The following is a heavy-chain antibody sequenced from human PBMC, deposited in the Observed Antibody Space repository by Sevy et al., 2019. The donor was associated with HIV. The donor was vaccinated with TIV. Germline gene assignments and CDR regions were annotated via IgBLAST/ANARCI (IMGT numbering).Heavy chain of an antibody. CDR2: ISYHGRDK. CDR3: AKGFTGCNGMDF. V-gene: IGHV3-30*18. Sequence: GGSLRLSCVVSGISFTTSGMHWVRQAPGKGLEWVAVISYHGRDKFYAESVKGRSTISRVNSKNMLYWQMNSLRAEDTAGYYCAKGFTGCNGMDFWGQGTMVTVSS. J-gene: IGHJ6*02. CDR1: GISFTTSG. D-gene: IGHD3-9*01.